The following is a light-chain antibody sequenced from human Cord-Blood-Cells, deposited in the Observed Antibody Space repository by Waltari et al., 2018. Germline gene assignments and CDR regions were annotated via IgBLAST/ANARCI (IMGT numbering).Light chain of an antibody. CDR2: EVS. V-gene: IGLV2-8*01. CDR1: SSDGGGYNY. Sequence: QSALTPPPYASGSPGPAVTISCTGTSSDGGGYNYVPWYQPHPGKAPKLMIYEVSKRPSGVPDRFSGSKSGNTASLTVSGLQAEDEADYYCSSYAGSNNWVFGGGTKLTVL. CDR3: SSYAGSNNWV. J-gene: IGLJ3*02.